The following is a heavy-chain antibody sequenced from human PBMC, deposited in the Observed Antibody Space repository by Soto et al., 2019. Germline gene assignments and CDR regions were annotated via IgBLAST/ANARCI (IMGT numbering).Heavy chain of an antibody. J-gene: IGHJ6*02. Sequence: ETLDLTLAVQGESFGGYYWYGIRQPAGKGLEWIGRIYISGSTNYNPSLKSRVTMSIDTSKNQFSLKVSSVTAADTAVYYCAKSSSRSSLGQYGLDVWGQGTTVTVSS. D-gene: IGHD6-13*01. V-gene: IGHV4-59*10. CDR1: GESFGGYY. CDR2: IYISGST. CDR3: AKSSSRSSLGQYGLDV.